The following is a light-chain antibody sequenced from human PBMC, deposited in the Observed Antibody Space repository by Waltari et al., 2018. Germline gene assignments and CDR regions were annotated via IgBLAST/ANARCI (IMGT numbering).Light chain of an antibody. CDR2: GAS. Sequence: ESVLTLCPATLSLSPGARDSLSGRASQSVSSSYVAWYQQKPGQAPRLLIYGASSRATGIPDRFSGSGSGTDFTLTISRLEPEDFAVYYCQQYHSSPRTFGQGTKVEIK. CDR3: QQYHSSPRT. CDR1: QSVSSSY. J-gene: IGKJ1*01. V-gene: IGKV3-20*01.